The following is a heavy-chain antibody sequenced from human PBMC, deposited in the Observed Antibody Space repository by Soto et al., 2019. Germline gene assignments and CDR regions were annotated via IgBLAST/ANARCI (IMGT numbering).Heavy chain of an antibody. D-gene: IGHD5-18*01. Sequence: SETLSLTCTVSGGSISSSSYYWGWIRQPPGKGLEWIGSIYYSGSTYYNPSLKSRVTISVDTSKNQFSLKLSSVTAADTAVYYCARLRYSYVDYWGQGTLVTVSS. J-gene: IGHJ4*02. V-gene: IGHV4-39*01. CDR1: GGSISSSSYY. CDR2: IYYSGST. CDR3: ARLRYSYVDY.